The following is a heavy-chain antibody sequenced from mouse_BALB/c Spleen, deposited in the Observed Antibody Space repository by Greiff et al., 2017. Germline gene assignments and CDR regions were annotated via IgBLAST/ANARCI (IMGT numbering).Heavy chain of an antibody. CDR1: GFTFSDYY. CDR3: AREDYSSFAY. D-gene: IGHD2-13*01. J-gene: IGHJ3*01. Sequence: EVKLVESGGGLVKPGGSLKLSCAASGFTFSDYYMYWVRQTPEKRLEWVATISDGGSYTYYPDSVKGRFTISRDNAKNNLYLQMSSLKSEDTAMYYCAREDYSSFAYWGQGTLVTVSA. CDR2: ISDGGSYT. V-gene: IGHV5-4*02.